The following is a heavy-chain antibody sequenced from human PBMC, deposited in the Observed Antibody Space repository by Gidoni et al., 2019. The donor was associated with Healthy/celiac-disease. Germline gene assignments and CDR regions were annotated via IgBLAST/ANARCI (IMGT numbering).Heavy chain of an antibody. CDR1: GGSFSGYY. CDR3: ARRTIFPYYFDY. J-gene: IGHJ4*02. CDR2: INHSGST. Sequence: QVQLQQWGAGLLKPSETLSLTCAVYGGSFSGYYWSWIRQHPGKGLEWIGEINHSGSTNYNPSLKSRVTISVDTSKNQFSLKLSSVTAADTAVYYCARRTIFPYYFDYWGQGTLVTVSS. D-gene: IGHD3-9*01. V-gene: IGHV4-34*01.